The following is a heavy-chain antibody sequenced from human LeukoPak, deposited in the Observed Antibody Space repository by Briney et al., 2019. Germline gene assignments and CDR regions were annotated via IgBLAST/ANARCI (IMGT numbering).Heavy chain of an antibody. Sequence: GESLKISCKGSGYSFTNYWIGWVRQMPGRGLEWMGIIFPGDSDTRYNPSFQGQVTISADKSISTAYLRWSSLKASDTAMYYCTCATPYYYGSGSYYTDYWGQGTLVTVSS. CDR3: TCATPYYYGSGSYYTDY. CDR1: GYSFTNYW. D-gene: IGHD3-10*01. J-gene: IGHJ4*02. CDR2: IFPGDSDT. V-gene: IGHV5-51*01.